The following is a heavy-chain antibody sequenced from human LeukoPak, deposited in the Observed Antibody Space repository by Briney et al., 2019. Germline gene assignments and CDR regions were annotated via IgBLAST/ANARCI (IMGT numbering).Heavy chain of an antibody. CDR1: GFTFSSYS. Sequence: PGGSLRLSCAASGFTFSSYSMNWVRQAPGKGLEWVSYISSSIITIYYADSVRGRFTISRDNAKNSLYLQMNSLRAEDTAVYYCTRGWGYWVGAISLDYWGQGTLVTVSS. V-gene: IGHV3-48*04. CDR3: TRGWGYWVGAISLDY. CDR2: ISSSIITI. D-gene: IGHD1-26*01. J-gene: IGHJ4*02.